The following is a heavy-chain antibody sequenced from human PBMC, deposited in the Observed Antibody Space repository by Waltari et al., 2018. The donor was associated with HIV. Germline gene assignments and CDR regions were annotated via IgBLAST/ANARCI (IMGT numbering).Heavy chain of an antibody. CDR1: GYTFTSYA. Sequence: QVHLVQSGAEVPKPGPSVTVSCKASGYTFTSYAIHWVRQAPGQRLEWMGWINAGNGNTKYSQKFQGRVTITRDTSASTAYMELSSLRSEDTAVYYCARSGITGTLIDNWFDPWGQGTLVTVSS. J-gene: IGHJ5*02. D-gene: IGHD1-20*01. CDR3: ARSGITGTLIDNWFDP. V-gene: IGHV1-3*01. CDR2: INAGNGNT.